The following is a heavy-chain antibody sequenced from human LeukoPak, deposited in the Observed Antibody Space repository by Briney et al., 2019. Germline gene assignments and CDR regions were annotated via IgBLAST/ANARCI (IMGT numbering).Heavy chain of an antibody. CDR1: GFTFSSYG. J-gene: IGHJ4*02. D-gene: IGHD3-10*02. CDR2: IYSGGST. CDR3: SSRDGRGDY. V-gene: IGHV3-66*01. Sequence: GGSLRLSCAASGFTFSSYGLNWVRQAPGKGLEWVSVIYSGGSTYYADSVKGRFTISRDNAKNTLYLQMNSLRAEDTAVYYCSSRDGRGDYWGQGTLVTVSS.